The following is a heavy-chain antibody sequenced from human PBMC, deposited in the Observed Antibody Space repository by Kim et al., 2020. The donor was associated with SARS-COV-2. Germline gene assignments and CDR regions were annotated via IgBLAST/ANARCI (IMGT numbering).Heavy chain of an antibody. CDR3: ARVTQNYYYDSSGTFDY. D-gene: IGHD3-22*01. Sequence: SVKVSCKASGGTFSSYAISWVRQAPGQGLEWMGGIIPIFGTANYAQKFQGRVTITADESTSTAYMELSSLRSEDTAVYYCARVTQNYYYDSSGTFDYWGQGTLVTVSS. V-gene: IGHV1-69*13. CDR2: IIPIFGTA. CDR1: GGTFSSYA. J-gene: IGHJ4*02.